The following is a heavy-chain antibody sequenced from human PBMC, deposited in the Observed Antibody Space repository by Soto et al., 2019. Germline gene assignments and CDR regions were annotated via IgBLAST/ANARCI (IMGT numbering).Heavy chain of an antibody. V-gene: IGHV1-18*01. CDR1: GYTFTSYG. CDR2: ISAYNGNT. D-gene: IGHD2-8*01. Sequence: QVQLVQSGAAVKKPGASVTVSCKASGYTFTSYGISWVRQAPGQGLERMGWISAYNGNTNYAQKLQGRVTMTTATPTSTSYMELRILRSDDTAVYYCAIDQEWTRLPPDGAFDIWGQGTMVTVSS. J-gene: IGHJ3*02. CDR3: AIDQEWTRLPPDGAFDI.